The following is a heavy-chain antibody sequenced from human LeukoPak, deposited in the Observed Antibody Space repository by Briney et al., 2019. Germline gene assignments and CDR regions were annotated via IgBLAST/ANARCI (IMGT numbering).Heavy chain of an antibody. V-gene: IGHV1-69*05. D-gene: IGHD3-22*01. Sequence: SVKVSGKTSGESFSSHGISWVRQAPGQGLEWMGGIIPVFHTAKYAQNFQDRLTITTDESTDTVYMELSSLRSEDTAVYYCARDYNFDSSPYDDGLDIWGQGTMVTVSS. CDR3: ARDYNFDSSPYDDGLDI. J-gene: IGHJ3*02. CDR1: GESFSSHG. CDR2: IIPVFHTA.